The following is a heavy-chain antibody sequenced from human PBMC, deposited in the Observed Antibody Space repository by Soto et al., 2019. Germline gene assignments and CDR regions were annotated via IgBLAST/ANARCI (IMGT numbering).Heavy chain of an antibody. V-gene: IGHV1-46*01. J-gene: IGHJ3*02. CDR3: ARGGYYDSSAVPDAFDI. CDR2: INPSGGST. D-gene: IGHD3-22*01. Sequence: ASVKVSCKASGYAFTSYYIHWGRQAPGQRLEWMGIINPSGGSTSYAQKFQGRVTMTRDTSTSTVYMELISLRSEDTAVYYCARGGYYDSSAVPDAFDIWGQGTMVTVSS. CDR1: GYAFTSYY.